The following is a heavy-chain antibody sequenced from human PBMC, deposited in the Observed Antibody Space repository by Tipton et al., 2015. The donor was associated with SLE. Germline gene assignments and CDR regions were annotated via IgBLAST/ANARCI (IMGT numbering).Heavy chain of an antibody. J-gene: IGHJ4*02. CDR1: GFTFSSYG. V-gene: IGHV3-30*18. CDR3: AKDAGYWLGY. D-gene: IGHD2-8*02. CDR2: ISYDGSNK. Sequence: RSLRLSCAASGFTFSSYGMHWVRQAPGKGLEWVAVISYDGSNKYYADSVKGRFTISRDNSKNTLYLQMNSLRAEDTAVYYCAKDAGYWLGYWGQGTLVTVSS.